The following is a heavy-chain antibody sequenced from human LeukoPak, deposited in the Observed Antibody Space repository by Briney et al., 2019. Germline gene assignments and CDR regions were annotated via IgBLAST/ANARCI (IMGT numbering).Heavy chain of an antibody. V-gene: IGHV3-33*08. Sequence: GGSLRLSCAASGFTFSSYGMHWVRQAPGKGLEWVAVIWYDGSNEYYADSVRGRFTISRDIPKNTLYLQMSSLRAEDTAVYYCARDRDDYTTPTYYFDYWGQGTLVTVSS. J-gene: IGHJ4*02. CDR1: GFTFSSYG. D-gene: IGHD4-11*01. CDR2: IWYDGSNE. CDR3: ARDRDDYTTPTYYFDY.